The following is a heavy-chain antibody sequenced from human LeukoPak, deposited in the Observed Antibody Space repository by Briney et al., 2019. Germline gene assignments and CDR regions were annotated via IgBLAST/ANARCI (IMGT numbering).Heavy chain of an antibody. D-gene: IGHD3-16*02. CDR1: GGSISSSNW. Sequence: SETLSHTCTVSGGSISSSNWWSWLRQPPGKGLEWIGEIYHSGSTNYNPSLKSRVTISVDKSKNQFSLKLSSVTAADTAVYYCARELYFSDYYYGMDVWGQGTTVTVSS. V-gene: IGHV4-4*02. CDR3: ARELYFSDYYYGMDV. CDR2: IYHSGST. J-gene: IGHJ6*02.